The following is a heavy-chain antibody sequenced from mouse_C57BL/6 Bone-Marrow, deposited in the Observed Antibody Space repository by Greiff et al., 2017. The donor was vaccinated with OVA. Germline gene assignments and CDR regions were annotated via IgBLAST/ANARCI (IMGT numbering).Heavy chain of an antibody. Sequence: VQLQQSVAELVRPGASVKLTCTASGFNIKNTYMHWVKQRPEQGLEWIGRIGPANGNTKYAPKFQGKATITADTSSNTAYLQLSSLTSEDTAIYYGARDYGSSYWYFDVWGTGTTVTVSS. J-gene: IGHJ1*03. CDR1: GFNIKNTY. D-gene: IGHD1-1*01. V-gene: IGHV14-3*01. CDR3: ARDYGSSYWYFDV. CDR2: IGPANGNT.